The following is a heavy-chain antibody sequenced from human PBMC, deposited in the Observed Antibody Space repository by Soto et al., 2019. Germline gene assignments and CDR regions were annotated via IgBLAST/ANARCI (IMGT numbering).Heavy chain of an antibody. CDR2: IIPIFGTA. CDR3: ARDSQAEWNYVDAAMDV. Sequence: QVQLVQSGAEVKKPGSSVKVSCKASGGTFSSYAISWVRQAPGQGLEWMGGIIPIFGTANYAQKFQGRVTITADESTSTAYMELSSLRSEDTAVYYCARDSQAEWNYVDAAMDVWGQGTTVTVSS. J-gene: IGHJ6*02. V-gene: IGHV1-69*01. CDR1: GGTFSSYA. D-gene: IGHD1-7*01.